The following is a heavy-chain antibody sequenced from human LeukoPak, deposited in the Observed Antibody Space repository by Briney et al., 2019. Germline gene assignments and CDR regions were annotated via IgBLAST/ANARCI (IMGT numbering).Heavy chain of an antibody. CDR2: IIPIFGTA. CDR3: ARGPRRGATVY. J-gene: IGHJ4*02. Sequence: ASVKVSCKASGGTFSSYAISWVRQAPGQGLEWMGGIIPIFGTANYAQKFQGRVTITADESTSTAYMELNSLRSEDTAVYYCARGPRRGATVYWGQGTLVTVSS. V-gene: IGHV1-69*13. D-gene: IGHD1-26*01. CDR1: GGTFSSYA.